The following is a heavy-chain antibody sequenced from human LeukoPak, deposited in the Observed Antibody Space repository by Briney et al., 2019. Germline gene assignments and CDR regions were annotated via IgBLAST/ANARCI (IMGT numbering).Heavy chain of an antibody. CDR2: IYSGGNT. V-gene: IGHV3-66*01. CDR1: GFTVSSSY. CDR3: SYGDFVRTVNYSDY. D-gene: IGHD4-17*01. J-gene: IGHJ4*02. Sequence: GGSLRLSCAASGFTVSSSYMSWVRQAPGKGLEWVSVIYSGGNTYDADSVKGRFTISRDNSKNTLYLQMNSLRAEDTAIYFCSYGDFVRTVNYSDYWGQGTLVTVSS.